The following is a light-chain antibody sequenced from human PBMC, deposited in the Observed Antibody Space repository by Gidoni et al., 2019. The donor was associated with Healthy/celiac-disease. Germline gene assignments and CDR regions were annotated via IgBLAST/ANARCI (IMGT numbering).Light chain of an antibody. Sequence: DIVMTQSPDSLAVSLGERATINCKSSQSVLYSSNNKNYLAWYQQKPGQPPKLLIYWASTRESGVPDRFSGSGSGTDFTLTISSLQAEDVAVYYCQQYYSTPTWTFGQXTKLEIK. J-gene: IGKJ2*02. CDR2: WAS. CDR1: QSVLYSSNNKNY. CDR3: QQYYSTPTWT. V-gene: IGKV4-1*01.